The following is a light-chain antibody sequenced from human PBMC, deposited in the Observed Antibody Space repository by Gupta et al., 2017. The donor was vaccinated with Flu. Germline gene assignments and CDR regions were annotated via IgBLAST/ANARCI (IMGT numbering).Light chain of an antibody. CDR2: DNN. CDR1: SSNIGNNY. CDR3: GTWDSSLSAGV. Sequence: QSVLTQPPSVSAPPGQKATISCFGSSSNIGNNYVSWYQQPPVTAPKLLIYDNNERPPGIPDRFAGSKSGTSATLGITGLQTGDEADYYCGTWDSSLSAGVFGGGTKLTVL. V-gene: IGLV1-51*01. J-gene: IGLJ3*02.